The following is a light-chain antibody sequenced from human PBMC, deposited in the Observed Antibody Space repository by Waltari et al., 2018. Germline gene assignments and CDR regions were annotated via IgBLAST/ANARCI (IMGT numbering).Light chain of an antibody. CDR3: QQRSNWPPLST. Sequence: EIVLTQSPATLSLSPGDRATRSCRASQSVSSYLAWYQQKPGQAPRLLIYDASNRATGIPARFSGSGSGTDFTLTISSLEPEDFAVYYCQQRSNWPPLSTFGGGTKVEIK. CDR1: QSVSSY. CDR2: DAS. J-gene: IGKJ4*01. V-gene: IGKV3-11*01.